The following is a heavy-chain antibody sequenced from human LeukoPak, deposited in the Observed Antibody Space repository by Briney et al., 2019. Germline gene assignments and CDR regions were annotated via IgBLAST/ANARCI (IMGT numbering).Heavy chain of an antibody. Sequence: SETLSLTCTVSGGSISSYYWSWIRQPAGKGLEWIGRIYTSGSTNYNPSLKSRVTMSVDTSKNQFSLKLSSVTAADTAVYYCARDSGAAPLPNWFDPWGQGTLVTVSS. CDR3: ARDSGAAPLPNWFDP. CDR2: IYTSGST. V-gene: IGHV4-4*07. D-gene: IGHD1-14*01. CDR1: GGSISSYY. J-gene: IGHJ5*02.